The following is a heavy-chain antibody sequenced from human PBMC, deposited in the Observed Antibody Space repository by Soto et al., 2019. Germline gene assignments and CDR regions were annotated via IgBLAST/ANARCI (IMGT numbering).Heavy chain of an antibody. CDR2: ISYDGSNK. D-gene: IGHD3-10*01. Sequence: ESVGGVVQPGRSLRLSCAASGFTFSSYAMHWVRQAPGKGLEWVAVISYDGSNKYYADSVKGRFTISRDNSKNTLYLQMNSLRAEDTAVYYCARGSYYGSGRYDWFDPWGQGTLVTVSS. V-gene: IGHV3-30-3*01. CDR3: ARGSYYGSGRYDWFDP. J-gene: IGHJ5*02. CDR1: GFTFSSYA.